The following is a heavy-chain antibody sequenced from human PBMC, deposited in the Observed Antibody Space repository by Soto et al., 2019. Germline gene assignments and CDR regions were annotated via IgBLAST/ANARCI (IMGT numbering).Heavy chain of an antibody. D-gene: IGHD3-3*01. CDR1: GYSFTSYW. J-gene: IGHJ4*02. CDR2: IDPSDSYT. Sequence: GRSLKISCKGSGYSFTSYWISWVRQMPGKGLEWMGRIDPSDSYTNYSPSFQGHVTISADKSISTAYLQWSSLKASDTAMYYCARQPYYDFWSGYLKKDYFDYWGQGTLVTVYS. CDR3: ARQPYYDFWSGYLKKDYFDY. V-gene: IGHV5-10-1*01.